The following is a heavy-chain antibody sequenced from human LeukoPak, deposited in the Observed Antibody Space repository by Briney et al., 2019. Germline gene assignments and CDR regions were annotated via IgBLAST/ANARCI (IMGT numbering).Heavy chain of an antibody. Sequence: SETLSLTCTVSGGSISSSSYYWSWIRQPPGKGLKWIGSIYYSDSTYYNPSLKSRVTISVDTSKTQFSLKLSSVTAADTAVYYCSRQVLVISLNDAFDIWGQGTMVTVSS. D-gene: IGHD3-9*01. CDR1: GGSISSSSYY. CDR3: SRQVLVISLNDAFDI. CDR2: IYYSDST. J-gene: IGHJ3*02. V-gene: IGHV4-39*01.